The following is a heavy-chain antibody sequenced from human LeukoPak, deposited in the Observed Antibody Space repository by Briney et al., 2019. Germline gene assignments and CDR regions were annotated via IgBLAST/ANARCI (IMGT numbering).Heavy chain of an antibody. Sequence: ASVKVSCKASGYTFTGYYMHWVRQAPGQGLEWMGWINPNSGGTNYAQKFQGRVTMTRDTSISTAYMELSRLRSDDTAVYYCARYSGSYQSNSYWGQGTLVTVSS. CDR1: GYTFTGYY. J-gene: IGHJ4*02. D-gene: IGHD1-26*01. CDR3: ARYSGSYQSNSY. V-gene: IGHV1-2*02. CDR2: INPNSGGT.